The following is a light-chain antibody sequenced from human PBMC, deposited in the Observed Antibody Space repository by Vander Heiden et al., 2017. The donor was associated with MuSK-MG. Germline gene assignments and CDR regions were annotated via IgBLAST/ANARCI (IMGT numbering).Light chain of an antibody. CDR3: QSYDSSLSGRV. J-gene: IGLJ2*01. CDR2: GNS. V-gene: IGLV1-40*01. CDR1: SSNIGAGYD. Sequence: QPVLPQPPSVSAAPGQSVTISCTGSSSNIGAGYDVHWYQQLPGTAPKLLIYGNSNRPSGVPDRFSGSKSGTSASLAITGLQAEDEADYYCQSYDSSLSGRVFGGGTKLTVL.